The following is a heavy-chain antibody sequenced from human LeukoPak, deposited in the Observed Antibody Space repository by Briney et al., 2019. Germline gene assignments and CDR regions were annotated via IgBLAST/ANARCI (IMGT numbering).Heavy chain of an antibody. J-gene: IGHJ4*02. CDR3: ATDRGGITGTTFGY. D-gene: IGHD1-7*01. CDR1: GYTFTGYY. V-gene: IGHV7-4-1*02. CDR2: INTKTGNP. Sequence: ASVKVSCKASGYTFTGYYMRWVRQAPGQGLEWMGWINTKTGNPTYAQGFTGRFVFSLDTAVSTVYLQIISLQAEDTAFYYCATDRGGITGTTFGYWGQGTLVSVSS.